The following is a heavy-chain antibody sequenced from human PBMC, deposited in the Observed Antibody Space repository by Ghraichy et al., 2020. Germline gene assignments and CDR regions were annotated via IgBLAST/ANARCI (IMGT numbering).Heavy chain of an antibody. V-gene: IGHV3-23*01. CDR1: GFTFSSYA. CDR3: AKRGIRYCSSTSCYYYYGMDV. CDR2: ISGSGGST. D-gene: IGHD2-2*01. Sequence: GGSLRLSCAASGFTFSSYAMSWVRQAPGKGLEWVSAISGSGGSTYYADSVKGRFTISRDNSKNTLYLQMNSLRAEDTAVYYCAKRGIRYCSSTSCYYYYGMDVWGQGTTVTVSS. J-gene: IGHJ6*02.